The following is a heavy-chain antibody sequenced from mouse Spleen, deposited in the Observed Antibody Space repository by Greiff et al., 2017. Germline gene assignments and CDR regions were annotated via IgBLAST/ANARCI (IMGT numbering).Heavy chain of an antibody. CDR3: APYYSYYSYFPWFAY. J-gene: IGHJ3*01. Sequence: LVESGAELAKPGASVKMSCKASGYAFSSSWMNWVKQRPGKGLEWIGRIYPGDGDTNYNGKFKGKATLTADKSSSTAYMQLSSLTSEDSAVYFCAPYYSYYSYFPWFAYWGQGTLVTVSA. V-gene: IGHV1-82*01. CDR1: GYAFSSSW. D-gene: IGHD2-12*01. CDR2: IYPGDGDT.